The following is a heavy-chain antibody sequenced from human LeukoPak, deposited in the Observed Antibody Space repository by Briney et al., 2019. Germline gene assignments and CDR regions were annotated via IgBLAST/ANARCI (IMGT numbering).Heavy chain of an antibody. CDR2: IVPIFGTA. Sequence: SVKVSCKASGGTFSSYAISWVRQAPGQGLEWMGGIVPIFGTANYAQKFQGRVTITADKSTSTAYMELSSLRSEDTAVYYCARRVITFGGVIVFHYFDYWGQGTLVTVSS. V-gene: IGHV1-69*06. CDR1: GGTFSSYA. D-gene: IGHD3-16*02. J-gene: IGHJ4*02. CDR3: ARRVITFGGVIVFHYFDY.